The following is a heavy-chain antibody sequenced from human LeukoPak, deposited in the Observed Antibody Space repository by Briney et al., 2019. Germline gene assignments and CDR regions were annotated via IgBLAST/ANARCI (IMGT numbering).Heavy chain of an antibody. CDR2: ISYDGSNK. CDR3: AKDPIYCSSTSCYKLYYYYYYGMDV. D-gene: IGHD2-2*02. J-gene: IGHJ6*02. CDR1: GFTFSSYG. V-gene: IGHV3-30*18. Sequence: GGSLRLSCAASGFTFSSYGMHWVRQAPGKGLEWVAVISYDGSNKYYADSVKGRFTISRDNSKNTLYLQMNSLRAEDTAVYYCAKDPIYCSSTSCYKLYYYYYYGMDVWGQGTTVTVSS.